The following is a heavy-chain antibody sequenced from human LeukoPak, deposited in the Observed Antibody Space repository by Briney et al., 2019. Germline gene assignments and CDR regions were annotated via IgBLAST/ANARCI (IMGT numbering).Heavy chain of an antibody. V-gene: IGHV3-30*02. CDR2: IRYDGSNK. J-gene: IGHJ6*03. D-gene: IGHD3-3*01. CDR3: ARAPSKYDFWSGYHYYYMDV. CDR1: GFTFSSYG. Sequence: GGSLRLSCAASGFTFSSYGMHWVRQAPGKGLEWVAFIRYDGSNKYYADSVKGRFTISRDNAKNSLYLQMNSLRAEDTAVYYCARAPSKYDFWSGYHYYYMDVWGKGTTVTVSS.